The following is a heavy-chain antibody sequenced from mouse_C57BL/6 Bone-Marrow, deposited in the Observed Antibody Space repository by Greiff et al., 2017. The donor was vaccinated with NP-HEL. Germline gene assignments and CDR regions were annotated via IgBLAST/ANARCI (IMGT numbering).Heavy chain of an antibody. Sequence: EVHLVESGGGLVQPGGSLKLSCAASGFTFSDYYMYWVRQTPEQRLEWVAYISNGGGSTYYPDTVKGRFTISRDNAKNTLYLQMSRLKSEDTAMYYCARHNGYYCYAMDYWGQGASVTVSS. CDR1: GFTFSDYY. V-gene: IGHV5-12*01. CDR3: ARHNGYYCYAMDY. CDR2: ISNGGGST. D-gene: IGHD2-3*01. J-gene: IGHJ4*01.